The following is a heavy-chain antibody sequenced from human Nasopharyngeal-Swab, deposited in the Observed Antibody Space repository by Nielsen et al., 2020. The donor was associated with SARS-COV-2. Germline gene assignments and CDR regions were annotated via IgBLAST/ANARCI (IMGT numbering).Heavy chain of an antibody. V-gene: IGHV3-23*01. J-gene: IGHJ4*02. CDR1: GFTFSSYG. CDR3: AKDRQQLANFDY. Sequence: GGSLRLSCAASGFTFSSYGMSWVRQVPGKGLEWVSGIGDSGGKTYYADSVKGRFTISRDNSKNTLNLQMNSLRVEDTAIYYCAKDRQQLANFDYWGQGTLVTVSS. D-gene: IGHD6-13*01. CDR2: IGDSGGKT.